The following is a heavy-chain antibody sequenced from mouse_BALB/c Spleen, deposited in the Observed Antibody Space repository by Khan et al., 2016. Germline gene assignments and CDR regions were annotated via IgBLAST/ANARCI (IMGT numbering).Heavy chain of an antibody. CDR1: GFDFSRYW. D-gene: IGHD2-1*01. CDR2: INPDSSTI. Sequence: EVKLLEPGGGLVQPGGSLNLFCAASGFDFSRYWMSWVRQAPGKGLEWIGEINPDSSTINYTPSLKDKFIISRDNTKNTLYLQLRKVRSEYTALYYCPRPRGNDAMDYWGQGTSDTVSS. V-gene: IGHV4-1*02. J-gene: IGHJ4*01. CDR3: PRPRGNDAMDY.